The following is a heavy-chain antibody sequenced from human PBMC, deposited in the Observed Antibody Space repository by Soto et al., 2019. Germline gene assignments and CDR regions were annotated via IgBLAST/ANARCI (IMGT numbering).Heavy chain of an antibody. D-gene: IGHD6-13*01. CDR1: GYTFISYD. V-gene: IGHV1-18*01. J-gene: IGHJ6*01. CDR2: ISAYNGNT. CDR3: ARDKARSSIAAAVFYYYYGMDV. Sequence: AAGKVSCKASGYTFISYDINWVRQATGQGLEWMGWISAYNGNTNYAQKLQGRVTMTTDTSPSTAYMELRRLRSDDTAVYYCARDKARSSIAAAVFYYYYGMDVWGQGTTVTVSS.